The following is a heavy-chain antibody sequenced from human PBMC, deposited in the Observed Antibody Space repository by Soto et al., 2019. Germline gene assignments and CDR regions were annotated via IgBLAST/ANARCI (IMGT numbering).Heavy chain of an antibody. CDR1: GFTFSSYG. CDR3: AKDFKVSGSYYGSLNYYYGMDV. CDR2: ISYDGSLK. Sequence: QVHLVESGGGVVQPGRSLRLSCAASGFTFSSYGMHWVSQAPGKGLEWVAIISYDGSLKYYADSVKGRFTISRDNSKSALYLQMNSLRPEDTAVYYCAKDFKVSGSYYGSLNYYYGMDVWGQGTTVTVSS. J-gene: IGHJ6*02. D-gene: IGHD3-10*01. V-gene: IGHV3-30*18.